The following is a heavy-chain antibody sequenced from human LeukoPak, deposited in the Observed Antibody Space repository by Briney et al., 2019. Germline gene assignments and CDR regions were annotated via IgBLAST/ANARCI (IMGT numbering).Heavy chain of an antibody. Sequence: PSETLSLTCTVSGYSISSGYYWGWIRQPPGKGLEWIGSIYHGGSTYYNPSLKSRVTTSVDTSKNQFSLKLSSVTAADTAVYYCARGQDYYGSGSYYPGDYWGQGTLVTVSS. CDR1: GYSISSGYY. D-gene: IGHD3-10*01. J-gene: IGHJ4*02. CDR3: ARGQDYYGSGSYYPGDY. V-gene: IGHV4-38-2*02. CDR2: IYHGGST.